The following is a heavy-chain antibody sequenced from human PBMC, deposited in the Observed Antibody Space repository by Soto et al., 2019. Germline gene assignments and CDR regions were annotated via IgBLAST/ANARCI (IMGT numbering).Heavy chain of an antibody. Sequence: EVQLLESGGGLVQPGGSLRLSCAASGFTFSSYAMSWVRQAPGKGLEWVSAISGSGGSTYYADSVKGRFTISRDNSKNTLYLQMNSLRAEDTAVYYCAKAPVEEQWLAEPRGADYWGQGTLVTVSS. CDR2: ISGSGGST. V-gene: IGHV3-23*01. D-gene: IGHD6-19*01. J-gene: IGHJ4*02. CDR3: AKAPVEEQWLAEPRGADY. CDR1: GFTFSSYA.